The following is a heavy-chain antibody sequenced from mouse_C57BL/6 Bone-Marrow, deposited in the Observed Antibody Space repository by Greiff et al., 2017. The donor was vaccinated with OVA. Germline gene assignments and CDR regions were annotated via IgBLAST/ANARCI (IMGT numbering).Heavy chain of an antibody. CDR2: IRSKSNNYAT. V-gene: IGHV10-1*01. Sequence: EVKLVESGGGLVQPKGSLKLSCAASGFSFNTYAMNWVRQAPGKGLEWVARIRSKSNNYATYYADSVKDRFTISRDDSESMLYLQMNNLKTEDTAMYYCVRHAYYSPFAYWGQGTLVTVSA. J-gene: IGHJ3*01. CDR3: VRHAYYSPFAY. CDR1: GFSFNTYA. D-gene: IGHD2-12*01.